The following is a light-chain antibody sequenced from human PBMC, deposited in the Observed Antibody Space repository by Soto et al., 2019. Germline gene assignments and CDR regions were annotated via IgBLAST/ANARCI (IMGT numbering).Light chain of an antibody. CDR3: QQYGDSLT. CDR2: RAS. V-gene: IGKV3-20*01. CDR1: QSVRSTY. Sequence: EIVLTQSPGTLSLSPGERATLSCRASQSVRSTYLAWYQQKPGQAPRLLIYRASSRATGIPDRFSGSGSGTDFTLTISRLEPEDFAVYYCQQYGDSLTFGGGTKVEIK. J-gene: IGKJ4*01.